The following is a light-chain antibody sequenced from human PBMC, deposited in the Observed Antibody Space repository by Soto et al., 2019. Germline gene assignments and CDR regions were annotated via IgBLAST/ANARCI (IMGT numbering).Light chain of an antibody. CDR2: SAS. CDR3: QQYNSFSWT. Sequence: AIQMTQSPSSLSASVGERVTITCRASQGIRNDLGWYQQKPGKAPKLLIHSASTLHSDAPSRFSGAGSGTEFTLTISGLQPDDFATYYCQQYNSFSWTFGQGTKVDIK. V-gene: IGKV1-6*01. CDR1: QGIRND. J-gene: IGKJ1*01.